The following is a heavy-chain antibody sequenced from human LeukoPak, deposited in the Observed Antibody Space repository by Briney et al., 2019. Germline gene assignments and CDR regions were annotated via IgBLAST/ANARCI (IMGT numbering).Heavy chain of an antibody. D-gene: IGHD3-22*01. V-gene: IGHV1-2*02. CDR1: GYTFTGYD. Sequence: GGSVRVSCTASGYTFTGYDMHWVRQAPGQGLEWMGGINPNSGGTNYAQTLKGRFTITRDSSKSTAYMEMSRLRADDTAVYDCARGGEYYYDSSGYYDPGDYFDYWGQGTLVTVSS. CDR2: INPNSGGT. J-gene: IGHJ4*02. CDR3: ARGGEYYYDSSGYYDPGDYFDY.